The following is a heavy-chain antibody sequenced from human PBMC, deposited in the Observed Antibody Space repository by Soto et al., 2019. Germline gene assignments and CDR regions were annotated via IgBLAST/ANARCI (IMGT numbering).Heavy chain of an antibody. CDR3: ARSMITFGGVIGHMGY. CDR1: GGTFSSYA. J-gene: IGHJ4*02. Sequence: QVQLVQSGAEVKKPGSSAKVSCKASGGTFSSYAISWVRQAPGQGLEWMGGIIPIFGTANYAQKFQGRVTITADESTSTAYMELSSLRSEDTAVYYCARSMITFGGVIGHMGYWGQGTLVTVSS. CDR2: IIPIFGTA. V-gene: IGHV1-69*12. D-gene: IGHD3-16*02.